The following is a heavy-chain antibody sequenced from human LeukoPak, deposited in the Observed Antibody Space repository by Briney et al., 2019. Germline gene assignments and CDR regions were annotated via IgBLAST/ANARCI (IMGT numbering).Heavy chain of an antibody. J-gene: IGHJ5*02. Sequence: SETLSLTCTVSGGSITNYYWSWIRQPPGKGLEWIGEINHSGSTNYNPSLKSRVTISVDTSKNQFSLKLSSVTAADTAVYYCATQGDILTGSNWFDPWGQGTLVTVSS. D-gene: IGHD3-9*01. CDR1: GGSITNYY. V-gene: IGHV4-34*01. CDR3: ATQGDILTGSNWFDP. CDR2: INHSGST.